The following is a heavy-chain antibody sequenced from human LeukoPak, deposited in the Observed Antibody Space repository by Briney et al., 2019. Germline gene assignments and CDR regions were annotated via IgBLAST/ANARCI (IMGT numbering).Heavy chain of an antibody. D-gene: IGHD3-22*01. CDR2: INHSGST. Sequence: SPSETLSLTCAVYGGSFSGYYWSWIRQPPGKGLEWIGEINHSGSTNYNPSLKSRVTISVDTSKNQFSLKLSSVTAADTAVYYCARAPTYYYDSSGYYPGQEFDYWGQGTLVTVSS. J-gene: IGHJ4*02. V-gene: IGHV4-34*01. CDR3: ARAPTYYYDSSGYYPGQEFDY. CDR1: GGSFSGYY.